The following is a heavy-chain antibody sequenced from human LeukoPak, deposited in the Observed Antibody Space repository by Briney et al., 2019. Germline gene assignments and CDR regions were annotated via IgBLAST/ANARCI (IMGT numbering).Heavy chain of an antibody. V-gene: IGHV4-34*01. CDR3: ARVVRGYSYGSWYFDY. CDR2: INHSGST. J-gene: IGHJ4*02. Sequence: SETLSLTCAVYGGSFSGYYRSWIRQPPGKGLEWIGEINHSGSTNYNPSLKSRVTISVDTSKNQFSLKLSSVTAADTAVYYCARVVRGYSYGSWYFDYWGQGTLVTVSS. D-gene: IGHD5-18*01. CDR1: GGSFSGYY.